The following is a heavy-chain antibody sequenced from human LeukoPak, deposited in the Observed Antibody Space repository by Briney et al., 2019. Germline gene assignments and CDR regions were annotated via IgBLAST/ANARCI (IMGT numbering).Heavy chain of an antibody. V-gene: IGHV4-34*01. CDR3: ARRYSSGWYDGGADYLDY. D-gene: IGHD6-19*01. CDR1: GGSFSGYY. Sequence: KSSETLSLTCAVYGGSFSGYYWSWIRQPPGKGLEWIGEINHSGSTNYNPSLKSRVTISVDTSKNQFSLKLSSVTAADTAVYYCARRYSSGWYDGGADYLDYWGQGTLVTVSS. J-gene: IGHJ4*02. CDR2: INHSGST.